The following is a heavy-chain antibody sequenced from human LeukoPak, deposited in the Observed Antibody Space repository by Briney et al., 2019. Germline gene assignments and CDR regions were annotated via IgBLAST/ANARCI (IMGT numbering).Heavy chain of an antibody. V-gene: IGHV4-59*01. CDR1: GGSLSSYY. Sequence: SETLSLTCTVSGGSLSSYYWSWIRQPPGKGLEWIGYIYYSGSTNYNPSLKSRVTISVDTSKNQFSLKLSSVTAADTAVYYCARSSYYDILTGYYNFDYWGQGTLVTVSS. D-gene: IGHD3-9*01. CDR2: IYYSGST. CDR3: ARSSYYDILTGYYNFDY. J-gene: IGHJ4*02.